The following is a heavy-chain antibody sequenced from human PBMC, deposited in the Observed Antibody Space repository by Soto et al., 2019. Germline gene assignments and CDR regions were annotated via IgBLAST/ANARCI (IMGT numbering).Heavy chain of an antibody. D-gene: IGHD6-6*01. Sequence: QVQLVQSGAEVKKPGSSVKVSCKASGGTFSSYAISWVRQAPGQGLEWMGGIIPIFGTANYAQKFQGRVTITADESTSTAYMELSSLRSEDTAVYYCAEGGYSSSASLTYYYYGMDVWGQGTTVTVSS. CDR1: GGTFSSYA. J-gene: IGHJ6*02. CDR3: AEGGYSSSASLTYYYYGMDV. V-gene: IGHV1-69*12. CDR2: IIPIFGTA.